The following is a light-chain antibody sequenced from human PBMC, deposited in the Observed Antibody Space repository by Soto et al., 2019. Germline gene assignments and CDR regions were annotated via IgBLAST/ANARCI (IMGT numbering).Light chain of an antibody. CDR3: QQSYSTPIT. J-gene: IGKJ5*01. Sequence: DIQVTQSTSSLSASVGDRVTITCRASQNISSYLNWYQQKPGEAPKLLIYATSTLPSGVPSRFSGSGSGTDFTLTITSRQHEEFATYYCQQSYSTPITFGKGTRLEI. CDR2: ATS. CDR1: QNISSY. V-gene: IGKV1-39*01.